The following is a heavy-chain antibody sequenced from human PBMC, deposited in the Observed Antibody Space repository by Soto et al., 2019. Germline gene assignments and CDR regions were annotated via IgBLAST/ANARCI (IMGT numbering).Heavy chain of an antibody. Sequence: GGSLRLSCAASGFTVSSNYMSWVRQSPGKGLEWVSVIYSGGSTYYADSVKGRFTISRDNSKNTLYRQMNSLRAEDTAVYYCARGTTSPNWFDPWGQGTLVTVTS. CDR1: GFTVSSNY. D-gene: IGHD2-2*01. CDR2: IYSGGST. CDR3: ARGTTSPNWFDP. V-gene: IGHV3-53*01. J-gene: IGHJ5*02.